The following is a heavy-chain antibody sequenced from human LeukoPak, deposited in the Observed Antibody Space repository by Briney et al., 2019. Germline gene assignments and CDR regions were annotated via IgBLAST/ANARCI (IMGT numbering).Heavy chain of an antibody. CDR3: GGDSESRFWSRYSTRSFHP. CDR1: GYTFTSYA. V-gene: IGHV7-4-1*02. Sequence: ASVKVSSKASGYTFTSYARKWGRRAAGQGVVGRGWINTNTGNPTYSQGFTGRLVFSLDTSVSTAYLQISSLKGEDTAVDYCGGDSESRFWSRYSTRSFHPWGQGTLVPVSS. CDR2: INTNTGNP. D-gene: IGHD3-3*01. J-gene: IGHJ5*02.